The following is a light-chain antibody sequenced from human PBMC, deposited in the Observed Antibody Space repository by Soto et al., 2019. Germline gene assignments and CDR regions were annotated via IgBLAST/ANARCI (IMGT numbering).Light chain of an antibody. CDR2: QTS. J-gene: IGKJ5*01. Sequence: DIQMTQSPATLSASVGDRVTITCRASQSFTSGLAWYQQKPGKAPKLLIFQTSSLESGVPSRFSGSGSGTDFTLTISSLQPEDFATYYCQQSYSTPITFGQGTRLEIK. CDR3: QQSYSTPIT. CDR1: QSFTSG. V-gene: IGKV1-5*03.